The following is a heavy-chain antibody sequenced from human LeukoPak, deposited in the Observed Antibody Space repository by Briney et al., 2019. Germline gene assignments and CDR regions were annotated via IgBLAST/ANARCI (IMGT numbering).Heavy chain of an antibody. J-gene: IGHJ5*02. CDR2: IIPIFGIA. CDR3: ARDLPTGKLRFLEWLARFDP. D-gene: IGHD3-3*01. V-gene: IGHV1-69*04. CDR1: GGTFSSYA. Sequence: ASVKVSCKASGGTFSSYAISWVRQAPGQGLEWMGRIIPIFGIANYAQKFQGRVTITADKSTSTAYMELSSLRSEDTAMYYCARDLPTGKLRFLEWLARFDPWGQGTLVTVSS.